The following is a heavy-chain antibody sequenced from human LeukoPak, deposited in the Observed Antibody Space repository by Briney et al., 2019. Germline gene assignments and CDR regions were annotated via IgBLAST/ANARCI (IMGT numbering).Heavy chain of an antibody. Sequence: GGFLRLSCAASGFTFSSYAMHWVRQAPGKGLEWVAVISYDGSNKYYADSVKGRFTISRDNSKNTLYLQMNSLRAEDTAVYYCAIGDGLGELSSSFDYWGQGTLVTVSS. CDR3: AIGDGLGELSSSFDY. CDR2: ISYDGSNK. J-gene: IGHJ4*02. CDR1: GFTFSSYA. D-gene: IGHD3-16*02. V-gene: IGHV3-30*04.